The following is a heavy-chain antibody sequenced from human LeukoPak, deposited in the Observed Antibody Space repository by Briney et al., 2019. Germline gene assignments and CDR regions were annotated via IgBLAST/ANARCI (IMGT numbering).Heavy chain of an antibody. CDR1: GGTFSSYA. D-gene: IGHD4-11*01. CDR3: ASPRDYSSYYMDV. CDR2: IFPIFGTA. Sequence: ASVKVSCKASGGTFSSYAISWVRQAPGQGLEWMGGIFPIFGTANYAQRFQGRVTITTDESTSTAYMELSSLRSEDTAVYYCASPRDYSSYYMDVWGKGTTVTVSS. J-gene: IGHJ6*03. V-gene: IGHV1-69*05.